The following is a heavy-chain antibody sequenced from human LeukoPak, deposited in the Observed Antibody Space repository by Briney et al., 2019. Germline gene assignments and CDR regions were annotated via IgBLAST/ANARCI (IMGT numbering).Heavy chain of an antibody. D-gene: IGHD5-12*01. J-gene: IGHJ4*02. Sequence: SETLSLTCTVSGGSISSYYWSWIRQPPGKGLEWIGYIYYSGSTNYNPSLKSRVTISVDTSKNQFSLKLSSVTAADTAVYYCAGGLRLEYLYDYWGQGTLVTVAS. CDR2: IYYSGST. CDR3: AGGLRLEYLYDY. CDR1: GGSISSYY. V-gene: IGHV4-59*01.